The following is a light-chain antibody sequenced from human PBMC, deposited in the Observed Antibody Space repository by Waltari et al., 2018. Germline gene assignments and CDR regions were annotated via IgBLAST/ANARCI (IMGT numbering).Light chain of an antibody. J-gene: IGKJ4*01. CDR1: QSVTSD. V-gene: IGKV3-15*01. CDR2: GAT. CDR3: QQHNTWPLT. Sequence: TLMTQSPATLSVSPGERVTLSCRASQSVTSDLAWYQQKPGQAPRLLIHGATARATGIAARFSGSGSGTEFTLTVASMQSEDFAIYYCQQHNTWPLTFGGGTKVEI.